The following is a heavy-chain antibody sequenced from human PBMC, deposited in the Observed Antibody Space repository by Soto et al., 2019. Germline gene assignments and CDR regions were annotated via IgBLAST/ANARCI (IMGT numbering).Heavy chain of an antibody. CDR2: ISSTSTFI. CDR1: GFTFSDYS. V-gene: IGHV3-21*01. Sequence: EVQLVESGGGLVKPGDSLRLSCAASGFTFSDYSVNWVRQAPGKGLEWVSSISSTSTFIYYADSVRGRFTISRDNAKNSLYLQMNSLRAEDTAAYYCTGVYGDYGTLSDYWGRGTLVTVSS. D-gene: IGHD4-17*01. CDR3: TGVYGDYGTLSDY. J-gene: IGHJ4*02.